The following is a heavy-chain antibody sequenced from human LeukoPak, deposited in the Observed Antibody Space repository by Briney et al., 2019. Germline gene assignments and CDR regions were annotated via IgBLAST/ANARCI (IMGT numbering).Heavy chain of an antibody. D-gene: IGHD3-10*01. V-gene: IGHV4-38-2*02. CDR2: IYHSGST. CDR3: ARDRRMDGGFDI. J-gene: IGHJ3*02. CDR1: GYSISSGYY. Sequence: LETLSLTCTVSGYSISSGYYWGWIRQPPGKGLEWIGSIYHSGSTYYNPSLKSRVTISVDTSKNQFSLKLSSVTAADTAVYYCARDRRMDGGFDIWGQGTMVTVSS.